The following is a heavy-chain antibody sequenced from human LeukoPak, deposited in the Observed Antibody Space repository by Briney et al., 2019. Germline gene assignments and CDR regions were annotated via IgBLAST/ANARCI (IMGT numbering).Heavy chain of an antibody. D-gene: IGHD3-10*01. CDR2: IIRIFGTA. CDR1: GGAFSSYA. CDR3: ARDRRASAPDRGRVFDY. V-gene: IGHV1-69*05. Sequence: GASVKVSCKASGGAFSSYAISWVRQAPGQGLEWMGGIIRIFGTANYAQKFQGRVTITTDESTSTAYMELSSLRSEDTAVYYCARDRRASAPDRGRVFDYWGQGTLVTVSS. J-gene: IGHJ4*02.